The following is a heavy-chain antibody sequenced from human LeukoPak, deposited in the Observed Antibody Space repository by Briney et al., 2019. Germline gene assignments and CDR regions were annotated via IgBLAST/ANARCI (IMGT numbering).Heavy chain of an antibody. CDR2: ISAYNGNT. V-gene: IGHV1-18*01. Sequence: GASVKVSCKASGYTFTSYGTSWVRQAPGQRLEWMRWISAYNGNTNYAQKLQGRVTMTADTSTSTAYMELRSLRSDDTAVYYCAREESDDYVWGSYRYNQGPFDYWGQGTLVTVSS. CDR3: AREESDDYVWGSYRYNQGPFDY. D-gene: IGHD3-16*02. CDR1: GYTFTSYG. J-gene: IGHJ4*02.